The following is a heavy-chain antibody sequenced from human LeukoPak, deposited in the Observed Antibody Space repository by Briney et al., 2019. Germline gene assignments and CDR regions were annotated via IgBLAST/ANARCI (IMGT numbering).Heavy chain of an antibody. Sequence: GGSLRLSCAASGFTVSSNYMTWVRQAPGKGLEWVSVIYSGGSTYYADSVKGRFTISRDNSKNTLYLQMNSLRAEDTAVYYCAKGRAGTGGGTFDYWGQGTLVTVSS. CDR3: AKGRAGTGGGTFDY. J-gene: IGHJ4*02. V-gene: IGHV3-66*01. CDR2: IYSGGST. D-gene: IGHD6-13*01. CDR1: GFTVSSNY.